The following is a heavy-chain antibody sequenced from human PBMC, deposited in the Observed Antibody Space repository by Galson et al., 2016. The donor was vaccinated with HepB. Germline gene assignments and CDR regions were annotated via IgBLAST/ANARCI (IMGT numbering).Heavy chain of an antibody. CDR3: TRGRESSDDFWCAIIDWYCDH. V-gene: IGHV3-30*04. D-gene: IGHD3-3*01. Sequence: SLRLSCAASGFTFNSFAMHWVRRAPGKGPEWVALISHDGYKKYFAESVKGRVTVSRDNSKNTLSLQMDRLTTEDTAVYYCTRGRESSDDFWCAIIDWYCDHWGRGTLVTVSS. CDR2: ISHDGYKK. CDR1: GFTFNSFA. J-gene: IGHJ2*01.